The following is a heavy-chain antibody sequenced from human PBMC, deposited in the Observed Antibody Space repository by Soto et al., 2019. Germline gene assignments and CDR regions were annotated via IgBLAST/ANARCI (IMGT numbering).Heavy chain of an antibody. D-gene: IGHD1-26*01. V-gene: IGHV4-59*01. J-gene: IGHJ4*02. Sequence: QVQLQESGPGLVKPSETLSLTCTVSGGSISSYYWSWIRQPPGKGLEWIGYIYYSGSTNYNPSLKSRVTISVDRSMNQFSLKLSSVTAADTAVYYCARRYGGNFDYWGQGTLVTVSS. CDR3: ARRYGGNFDY. CDR2: IYYSGST. CDR1: GGSISSYY.